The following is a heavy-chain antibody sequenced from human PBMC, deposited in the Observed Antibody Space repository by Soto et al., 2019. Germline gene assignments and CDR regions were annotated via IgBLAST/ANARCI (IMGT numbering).Heavy chain of an antibody. Sequence: SVKVSCKASGGTFSSYAISWVRQAPGQGLEWMGGIIPIFGTANYAQKFQGRVTITADESTSTAYMELSSLRSEDTAVYYCARGPTVTTPDYYYYGMDVWGQGTTITVSS. CDR3: ARGPTVTTPDYYYYGMDV. D-gene: IGHD4-17*01. CDR1: GGTFSSYA. J-gene: IGHJ6*02. CDR2: IIPIFGTA. V-gene: IGHV1-69*13.